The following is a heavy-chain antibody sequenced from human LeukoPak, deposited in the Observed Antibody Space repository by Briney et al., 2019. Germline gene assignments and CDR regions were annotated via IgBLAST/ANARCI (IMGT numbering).Heavy chain of an antibody. CDR3: ARDRGRDWTTTPFDY. D-gene: IGHD3/OR15-3a*01. V-gene: IGHV1-46*01. CDR1: GYTFTSYY. CDR2: INPSGGST. Sequence: GASVKVSCKASGYTFTSYYMHWVRQAPGQGLEWMGIINPSGGSTSYAQKFQGRVTMTRDTSTSTVYMELSSLRSEDTAVYYCARDRGRDWTTTPFDYWGQGTLVTVSS. J-gene: IGHJ4*02.